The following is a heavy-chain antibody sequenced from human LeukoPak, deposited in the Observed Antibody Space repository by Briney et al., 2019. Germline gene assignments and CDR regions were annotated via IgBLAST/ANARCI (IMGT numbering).Heavy chain of an antibody. CDR2: IKHDGSEK. CDR1: GFTFTTYW. V-gene: IGHV3-7*01. D-gene: IGHD2-21*02. Sequence: GGSLRLSCAASGFTFTTYWMHWVRQAPGKGLEWVANIKHDGSEKYYVDSAKGRFTISRDNGKNSVYLQMNSLRAEDTAVYYCARDGGHGGDLDYWGQGTLVTVSS. CDR3: ARDGGHGGDLDY. J-gene: IGHJ4*02.